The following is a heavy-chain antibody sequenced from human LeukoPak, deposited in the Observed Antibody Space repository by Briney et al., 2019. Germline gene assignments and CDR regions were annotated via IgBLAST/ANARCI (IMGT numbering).Heavy chain of an antibody. CDR2: IYYSGST. Sequence: PSETLSLTCTVSGGSISSYYWSWTRQPPGKGLEWIGYIYYSGSTNYNPSLKSRVTISVDTSKNQFSLKLSSVTAADTAVYYCAGHSPYYYDSSGLVSFDLWGRGTLVTVSS. J-gene: IGHJ2*01. CDR3: AGHSPYYYDSSGLVSFDL. CDR1: GGSISSYY. D-gene: IGHD3-22*01. V-gene: IGHV4-59*08.